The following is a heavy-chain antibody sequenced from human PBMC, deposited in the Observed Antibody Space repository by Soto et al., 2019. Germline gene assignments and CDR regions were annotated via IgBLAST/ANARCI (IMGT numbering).Heavy chain of an antibody. J-gene: IGHJ6*02. CDR2: IHHSGST. CDR1: GDSISSMNW. D-gene: IGHD2-2*01. Sequence: SETLSLTCAVSGDSISSMNWWSWVRQPPGKGLEWIGEIHHSGSTNYNPSLKSRVTISVDTSKNQFSLKLSSVTAADTAVYYCARDCISTSCYQGYYGMDVWGQGTTVTVSS. CDR3: ARDCISTSCYQGYYGMDV. V-gene: IGHV4-4*02.